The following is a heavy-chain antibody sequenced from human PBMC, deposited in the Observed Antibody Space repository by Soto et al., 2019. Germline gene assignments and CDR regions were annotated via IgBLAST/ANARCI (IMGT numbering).Heavy chain of an antibody. J-gene: IGHJ3*02. CDR2: ISSSSYI. CDR1: GFTFSSYS. Sequence: GGSLRLSCAASGFTFSSYSMNWVRQAPGKGLEWVSSISSSSYIYYADSVKGRFTISRDNAKNSLYLQMNSLRAEDTAVYYCARDQGGDIVVVPAATFGAFDIWGQGTMVTVSS. D-gene: IGHD2-2*01. CDR3: ARDQGGDIVVVPAATFGAFDI. V-gene: IGHV3-21*01.